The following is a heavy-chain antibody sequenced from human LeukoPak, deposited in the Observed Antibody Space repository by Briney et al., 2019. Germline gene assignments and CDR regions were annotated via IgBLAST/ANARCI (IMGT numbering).Heavy chain of an antibody. J-gene: IGHJ4*02. CDR3: AKGGKWDVTPFDY. D-gene: IGHD1-26*01. CDR1: GFTFSSYA. CDR2: ISYDGSNK. Sequence: GRSLRLSCAASGFTFSSYAMHWVRQAPGKGLEWVAVISYDGSNKYYADSVKGRFTISRDNSKNTLYLQVNSLRAEDTAVYFCAKGGKWDVTPFDYWGQGTLVTVSS. V-gene: IGHV3-30-3*01.